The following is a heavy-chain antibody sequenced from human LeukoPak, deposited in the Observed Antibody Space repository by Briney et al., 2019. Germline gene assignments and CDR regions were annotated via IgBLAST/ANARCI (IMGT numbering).Heavy chain of an antibody. V-gene: IGHV3-48*03. J-gene: IGHJ3*02. CDR2: ISSSGSTM. CDR3: AREPEYSSGWFIGDDAFDI. Sequence: PGGSLRLSCAASGFTFSSYEMNWVRQAPGKGLEWVSYISSSGSTMYYADSVKGRFTISRDNAKNSLNLLMNGLRAEDTAVYYCAREPEYSSGWFIGDDAFDIWGQGTMVTVSS. CDR1: GFTFSSYE. D-gene: IGHD6-19*01.